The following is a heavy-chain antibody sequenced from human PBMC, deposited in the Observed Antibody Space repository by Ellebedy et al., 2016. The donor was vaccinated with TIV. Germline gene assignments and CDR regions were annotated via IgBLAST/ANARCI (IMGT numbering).Heavy chain of an antibody. CDR1: GFSVSSNY. V-gene: IGHV3-66*01. Sequence: GESLKISCAVSGFSVSSNYLSWVRQAPGKGLEWVSTIYSDGSTYYADSVRGRFTISRDNSKNTLYLQMKSLRADDPAVYYCANNWVVRGEGWNNGMDVWGQGTTVTVSS. J-gene: IGHJ6*02. CDR2: IYSDGST. CDR3: ANNWVVRGEGWNNGMDV. D-gene: IGHD3-10*01.